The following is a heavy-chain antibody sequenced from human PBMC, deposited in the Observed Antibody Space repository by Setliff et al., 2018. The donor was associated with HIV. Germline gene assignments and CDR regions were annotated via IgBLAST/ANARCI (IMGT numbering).Heavy chain of an antibody. CDR3: ARDLDWLFH. CDR1: GYNFFSYG. V-gene: IGHV1-18*01. Sequence: ASVKVSCKASGYNFFSYGISWVRQAPGQGLEWMGWISTFDGNTDYAQNVQDRVTMTTDTSTSTVYMELSSLRSEDTAVYYCARDLDWLFHWGQGTLVTVSS. CDR2: ISTFDGNT. J-gene: IGHJ5*02.